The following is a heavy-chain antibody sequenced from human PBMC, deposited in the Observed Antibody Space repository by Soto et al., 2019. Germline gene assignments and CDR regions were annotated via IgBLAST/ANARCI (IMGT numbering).Heavy chain of an antibody. CDR1: GFTVRDYW. D-gene: IGHD6-19*01. CDR3: PRDLPISGVNYIDY. J-gene: IGHJ4*02. CDR2: ISDDVIAT. V-gene: IGHV3-74*01. Sequence: GGSLRLSFAVAGFTVRDYWTHGVRPAPGEGLVWVSRISDDVIATRYAKLVKGRFTICRDNDQHMVYLRLTSLPAEDTAFDFFPRDLPISGVNYIDYWGQGTLVTV.